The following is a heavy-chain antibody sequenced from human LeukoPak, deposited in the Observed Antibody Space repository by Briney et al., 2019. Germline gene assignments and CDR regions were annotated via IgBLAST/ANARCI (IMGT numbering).Heavy chain of an antibody. D-gene: IGHD3-16*01. CDR1: GGSFSGYY. CDR3: ARVASDYSFGC. CDR2: INHSGST. V-gene: IGHV4-34*01. Sequence: SETLSLTCTVYGGSFSGYYWSWIRQPPGKGLEWIGEINHSGSTNYNPSTKSRVTISVDTSNNQVSLKLSSVTAADTAVYYCARVASDYSFGCWGQGTLVTISS. J-gene: IGHJ4*02.